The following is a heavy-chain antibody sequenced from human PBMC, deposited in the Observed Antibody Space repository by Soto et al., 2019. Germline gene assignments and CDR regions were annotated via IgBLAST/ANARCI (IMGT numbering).Heavy chain of an antibody. CDR1: GGTFSSYT. J-gene: IGHJ3*02. CDR3: ARPYCSSTSCYNGAFDI. Sequence: VASVKVSCKASGGTFSSYTISWVRQAPGQGLEWMGRIIPILGIANYAQKFQGRVTITADKSTSTAYMELSSLRSEDTAVYYCARPYCSSTSCYNGAFDIWGQGTMVTVSS. V-gene: IGHV1-69*02. D-gene: IGHD2-2*02. CDR2: IIPILGIA.